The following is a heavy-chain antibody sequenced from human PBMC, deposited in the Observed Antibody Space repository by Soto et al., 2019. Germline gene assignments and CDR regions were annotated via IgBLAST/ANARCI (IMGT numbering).Heavy chain of an antibody. CDR2: IYYSRST. CDR1: GGSISSYY. Sequence: SLTCTVSGGSISSYYWSWIRQPPGKGLEWIGYIYYSRSTNYNPSLKSRVTISVDTSKNQFSLKLSSVTAADTAVYYCARRYGGNFDYWGQGTLVTVSS. CDR3: ARRYGGNFDY. V-gene: IGHV4-59*01. D-gene: IGHD3-16*01. J-gene: IGHJ4*02.